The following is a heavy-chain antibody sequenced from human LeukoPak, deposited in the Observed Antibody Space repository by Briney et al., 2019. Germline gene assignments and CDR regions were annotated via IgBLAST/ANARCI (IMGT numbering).Heavy chain of an antibody. J-gene: IGHJ6*02. CDR2: INSDGSST. D-gene: IGHD5-18*01. Sequence: GGSLRLSCAASGFTFSSYWMHWVRQAPGKGLVWVSRINSDGSSTSYADSVRGRFTISRDNAKNTLYLQMNSLRAEDTAVYYCARGGYSYSMRNHGMDVWGQGTTVTVSS. CDR3: ARGGYSYSMRNHGMDV. CDR1: GFTFSSYW. V-gene: IGHV3-74*01.